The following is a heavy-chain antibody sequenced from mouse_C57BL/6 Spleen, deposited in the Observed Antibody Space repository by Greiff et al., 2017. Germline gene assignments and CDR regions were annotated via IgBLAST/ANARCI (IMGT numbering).Heavy chain of an antibody. V-gene: IGHV1-7*01. Sequence: VMLVESGAELAKPGASVKLSCKASGYTFTSYWMHWVKQRPGQGLEWIGYINPSSGYTKYNQKFKDKATLIADKSSSTAYMQLSSLTYEDSAVYYCARLDDYDDGNYFDYWGQGTTLTVSS. CDR3: ARLDDYDDGNYFDY. CDR2: INPSSGYT. CDR1: GYTFTSYW. D-gene: IGHD2-4*01. J-gene: IGHJ2*01.